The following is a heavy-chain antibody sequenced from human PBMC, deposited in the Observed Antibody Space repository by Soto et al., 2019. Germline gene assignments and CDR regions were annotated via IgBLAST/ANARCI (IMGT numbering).Heavy chain of an antibody. CDR2: IYYSWST. CDR1: GGSISSYY. Sequence: TSETLSLTCAVSGGSISSYYWSWIRQPPGKGLEWIGYIYYSWSTNYNPSLKSRVTISVDTSKNQFSLKLNSMTAADTAVYYCARHNYGSGSTYFDYWGQGTLVTVSS. D-gene: IGHD3-10*01. CDR3: ARHNYGSGSTYFDY. V-gene: IGHV4-59*08. J-gene: IGHJ4*02.